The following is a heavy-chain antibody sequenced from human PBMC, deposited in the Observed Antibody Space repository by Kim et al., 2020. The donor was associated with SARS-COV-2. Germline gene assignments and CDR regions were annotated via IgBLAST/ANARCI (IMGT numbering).Heavy chain of an antibody. Sequence: SETLSLTCTVSGGSISSYYWSWIRQPPGKGLEWIGYIYYSGSTNYNPSLKSRITISVDTSKNQFSLNLSSVTAADTAVYYCARHERPIAWFGELMGWFDPWGQGTLVTVSS. CDR3: ARHERPIAWFGELMGWFDP. CDR1: GGSISSYY. CDR2: IYYSGST. J-gene: IGHJ5*02. V-gene: IGHV4-59*08. D-gene: IGHD3-10*01.